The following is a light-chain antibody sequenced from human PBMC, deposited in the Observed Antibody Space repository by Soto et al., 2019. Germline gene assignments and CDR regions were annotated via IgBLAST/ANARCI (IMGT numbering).Light chain of an antibody. V-gene: IGLV1-44*01. CDR1: SSNIGDNP. Sequence: QSVLAQPPSASGTPGQGGTISCSGSSSNIGDNPVNWYQQVPGAAPKLLIYINDQRPSGVPDRFSGSKSGTSASRAISGLQPEDEADYYCAAWDDSLNAPFGTGTRVTFL. CDR2: IND. J-gene: IGLJ1*01. CDR3: AAWDDSLNAP.